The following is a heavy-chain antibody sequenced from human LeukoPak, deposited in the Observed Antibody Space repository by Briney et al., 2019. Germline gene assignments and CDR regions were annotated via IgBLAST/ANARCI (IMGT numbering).Heavy chain of an antibody. CDR3: ARDLSWYYDFWSSYPSLAPPGY. Sequence: GGSLRLSCAASGFTFIDYYMSWIRQAPGKGLEWVSYISSSGSTIYYADSVKGRFTISRDNAKNSLYLQMNSLRAEDTAVYYCARDLSWYYDFWSSYPSLAPPGYWGQGTLVTVSS. D-gene: IGHD3-3*01. CDR1: GFTFIDYY. CDR2: ISSSGSTI. J-gene: IGHJ4*02. V-gene: IGHV3-11*01.